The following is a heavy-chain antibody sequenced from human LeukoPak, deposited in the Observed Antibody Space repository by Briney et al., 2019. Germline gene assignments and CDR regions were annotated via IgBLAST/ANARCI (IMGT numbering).Heavy chain of an antibody. V-gene: IGHV3-23*01. D-gene: IGHD2-2*02. J-gene: IGHJ4*02. CDR1: GFTFSSYA. CDR3: AKEPVVPAAIPCYFDY. CDR2: ISGGGGST. Sequence: GGSLRLSCAASGFTFSSYAMSWVRRAPGKGLEWVSAISGGGGSTYYADSVKGRFTISRDNSKNTLYLQMNSLRAEDTAVYYCAKEPVVPAAIPCYFDYWGQGTLVTVSS.